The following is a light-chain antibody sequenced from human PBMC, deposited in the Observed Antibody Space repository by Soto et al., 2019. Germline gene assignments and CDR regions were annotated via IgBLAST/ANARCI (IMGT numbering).Light chain of an antibody. CDR2: WAS. CDR3: QQYYPGLT. V-gene: IGKV4-1*01. CDR1: QSVLYSSNNKNY. Sequence: DIVMTQSPDSLAVSLGERATINCKSSQSVLYSSNNKNYLAWYQQKPGQPPKLLIYWASTRESGVPDRFSGSGSWTDFTLTISSLQAEDVAVYYCQQYYPGLTFGGGTKVEIK. J-gene: IGKJ4*01.